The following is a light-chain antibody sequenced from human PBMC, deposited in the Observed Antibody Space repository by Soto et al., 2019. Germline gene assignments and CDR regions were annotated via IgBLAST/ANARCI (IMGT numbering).Light chain of an antibody. V-gene: IGKV2-30*02. CDR3: MQGITFT. Sequence: IVLRQSPLSLPVTLGQPASISCRSSQSLVHSDGNTYLNWFQQRPGQSPRRLIYKASNRDSGVPDRFSGSVSGTDFTLSISRVEADDVGVYYCMQGITFTFGQGTKVDIK. CDR1: QSLVHSDGNTY. J-gene: IGKJ1*01. CDR2: KAS.